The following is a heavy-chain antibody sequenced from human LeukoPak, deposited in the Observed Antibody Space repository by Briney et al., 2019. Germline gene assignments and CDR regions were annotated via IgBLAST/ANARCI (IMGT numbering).Heavy chain of an antibody. D-gene: IGHD3-9*01. V-gene: IGHV3-9*01. Sequence: GGSLRLSCAAAGFTCHDSAIHCVRQAPGKGLEWVSGCNWQTVSRFTISRDNAKNSLYLQMNSLRAEDTAVYYCARVPGYRVGYWGQGTLVTVSS. CDR2: CNWQTV. CDR3: ARVPGYRVGY. CDR1: GFTCHDSA. J-gene: IGHJ4*02.